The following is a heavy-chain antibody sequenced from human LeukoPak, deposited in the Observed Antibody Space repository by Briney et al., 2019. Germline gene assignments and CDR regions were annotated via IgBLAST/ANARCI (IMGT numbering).Heavy chain of an antibody. CDR1: GFNFNTYS. V-gene: IGHV3-21*01. Sequence: GGSLRLSCEASGFNFNTYSMAWVRQAPGKGREWVSIISRASESIFYADSVKGRFTISRDNAKNSLYLQMNGLRAEDTAAYYCARGATDTTRWFDPWGQGTLVTVSS. CDR3: ARGATDTTRWFDP. J-gene: IGHJ5*02. CDR2: ISRASESI. D-gene: IGHD1-7*01.